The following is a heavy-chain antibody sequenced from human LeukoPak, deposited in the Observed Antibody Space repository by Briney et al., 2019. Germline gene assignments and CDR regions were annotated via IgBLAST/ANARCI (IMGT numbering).Heavy chain of an antibody. J-gene: IGHJ3*02. CDR3: ARGLREDAFDI. CDR2: IYYSGST. D-gene: IGHD5-24*01. Sequence: SETLSLTCTVSGGSISSGDYYWSWIRQPPGKGLEWIGYIYYSGSTYYNPSLKSRVTISVDTSKNQFSLKLSSVTAADTAVYYRARGLREDAFDIWGQGTMVTVSS. V-gene: IGHV4-30-4*08. CDR1: GGSISSGDYY.